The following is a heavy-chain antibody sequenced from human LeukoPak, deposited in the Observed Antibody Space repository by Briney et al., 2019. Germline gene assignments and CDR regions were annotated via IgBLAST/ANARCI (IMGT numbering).Heavy chain of an antibody. CDR3: AAQPGGPDYSNYEWPGWFDP. CDR1: GGSISGYY. J-gene: IGHJ5*02. CDR2: VYTSGST. D-gene: IGHD4-11*01. Sequence: SETLSLTCSVSGGSISGYYWTWIRQPAGKGLEWIGRVYTSGSTHYNPSLKSRVTMSVDTSKNQFSLKLSSVTAADTAVYYCAAQPGGPDYSNYEWPGWFDPWGQGTLVTVSS. V-gene: IGHV4-4*07.